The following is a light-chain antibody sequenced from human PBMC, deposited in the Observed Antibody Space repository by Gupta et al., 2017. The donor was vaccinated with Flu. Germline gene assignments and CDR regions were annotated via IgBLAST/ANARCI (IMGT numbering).Light chain of an antibody. J-gene: IGKJ1*01. CDR3: QQYNNWPPKT. CDR2: AAP. CDR1: QSVNSN. V-gene: IGKV3-15*01. Sequence: ELVMTQSPATLSVSPGERATLSCMASQSVNSNLAWYQQKPGQAPRLLMSAAPTMATGIPARFSGSGYRKEFSLTISILQSVNFALHICQQYNNWPPKTFGQGTKVEIK.